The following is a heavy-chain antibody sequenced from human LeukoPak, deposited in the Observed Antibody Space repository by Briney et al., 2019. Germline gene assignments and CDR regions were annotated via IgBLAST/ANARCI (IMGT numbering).Heavy chain of an antibody. D-gene: IGHD3-22*01. J-gene: IGHJ4*02. CDR3: AKRSWDSSGYYYDC. Sequence: PGGPLRLSCAASGFTFSSYAMSWVRQAPGKGLEWVSAISGSGGSTYYADSVKGRFTISRDNSKNTLYLQMNSLRAEDTAVYYCAKRSWDSSGYYYDCWGQGTLVTVSS. CDR1: GFTFSSYA. CDR2: ISGSGGST. V-gene: IGHV3-23*01.